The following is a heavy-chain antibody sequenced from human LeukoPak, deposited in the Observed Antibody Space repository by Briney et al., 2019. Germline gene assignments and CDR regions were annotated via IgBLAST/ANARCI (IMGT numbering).Heavy chain of an antibody. D-gene: IGHD6-6*01. Sequence: ASVKVSCKASGYTFTSYGISWVRQAPGQGLEWMGWISAYNGNTNYAQKLQGRVTMTTDTSTSTAYMELRSLRSDDTAVYYCARAVEGGYSSSSWGYYYYMDVWGKGTTVTVSS. CDR1: GYTFTSYG. CDR3: ARAVEGGYSSSSWGYYYYMDV. CDR2: ISAYNGNT. J-gene: IGHJ6*03. V-gene: IGHV1-18*01.